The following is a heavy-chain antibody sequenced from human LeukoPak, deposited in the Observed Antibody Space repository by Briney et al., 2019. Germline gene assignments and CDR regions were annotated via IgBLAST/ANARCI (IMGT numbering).Heavy chain of an antibody. J-gene: IGHJ4*02. Sequence: SQTLSLTCTVSGGSISSGGYYWSWIRQHPGKGLEWIGYIYYSGSTYYNPSLKSRVTIPVDTSKNQFSLKLSSVTAADTAVYYCARKGEVRYYYGSGSYFDYWGQGTLVTVSS. V-gene: IGHV4-31*03. CDR3: ARKGEVRYYYGSGSYFDY. CDR2: IYYSGST. D-gene: IGHD3-10*01. CDR1: GGSISSGGYY.